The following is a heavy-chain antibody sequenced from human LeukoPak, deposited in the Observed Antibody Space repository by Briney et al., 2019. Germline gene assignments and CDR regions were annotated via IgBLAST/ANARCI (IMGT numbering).Heavy chain of an antibody. CDR1: GYTFTGYF. V-gene: IGHV1-69*05. Sequence: SVKVSCKASGYTFTGYFIHYVRQAPGQGLEWMGGIIPIFGTANYAQKFQGRVTITTDESTSTAYMELSSLRSEDTAVYYCAREGQGSAFDIWGQGTMVTVSS. D-gene: IGHD1-26*01. CDR2: IIPIFGTA. CDR3: AREGQGSAFDI. J-gene: IGHJ3*02.